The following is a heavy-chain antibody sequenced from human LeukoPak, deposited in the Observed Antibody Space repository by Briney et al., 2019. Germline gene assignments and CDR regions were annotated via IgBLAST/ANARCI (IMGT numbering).Heavy chain of an antibody. J-gene: IGHJ1*01. CDR3: ARGPFAEYFQH. V-gene: IGHV4-59*01. Sequence: PSETLSLTCTVSGRSISSYYWSWIRQPPGKGLEWIGYIYYSGSTNYNPSLKSRVTISVDTSKNQFSLKLSSVTAADTAVYYCARGPFAEYFQHWGQGTLVTVSS. CDR2: IYYSGST. CDR1: GRSISSYY.